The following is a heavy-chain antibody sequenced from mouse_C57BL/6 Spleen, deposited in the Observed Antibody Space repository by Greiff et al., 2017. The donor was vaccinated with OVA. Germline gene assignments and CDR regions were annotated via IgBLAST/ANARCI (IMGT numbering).Heavy chain of an antibody. CDR2: IYPGDGDT. V-gene: IGHV1-82*01. CDR3: ARAGSSGYDAMDY. Sequence: QVQLQQSGPELVKPGASVKISCKASGYAFSSSWMNWVKQRPGKGLEWIGRIYPGDGDTNYNGKFKGKGTLTADKSSSTAYMQLSSRTSEDSAVYFCARAGSSGYDAMDYWGQGTSVTVSS. J-gene: IGHJ4*01. CDR1: GYAFSSSW. D-gene: IGHD3-2*02.